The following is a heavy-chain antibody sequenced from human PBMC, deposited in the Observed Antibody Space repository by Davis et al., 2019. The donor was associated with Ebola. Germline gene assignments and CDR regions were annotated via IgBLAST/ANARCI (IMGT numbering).Heavy chain of an antibody. Sequence: GESLKISCAVSGFTFSSHRMHWVRQAPGKGLLWVSRINSDGSNPSYADSVRGRFSISRDNAKNSLFLQMNSLRAEDTAVYYCARVANSGWYGEDYWGQGTLVTVSS. D-gene: IGHD6-19*01. CDR1: GFTFSSHR. V-gene: IGHV3-74*01. CDR2: INSDGSNP. J-gene: IGHJ4*02. CDR3: ARVANSGWYGEDY.